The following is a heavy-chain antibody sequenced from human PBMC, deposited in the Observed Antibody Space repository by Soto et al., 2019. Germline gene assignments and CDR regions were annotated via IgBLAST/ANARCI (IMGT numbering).Heavy chain of an antibody. CDR2: VYSSGTT. CDR3: ARDIGSYAYGEGY. Sequence: SETLSLSCRVSGGSINDYWWSWIRQPAGKGLEWIGRVYSSGTTDYNPSLNSRATMSVETSKNQFSLKLSSVTAADTAVYYCARDIGSYAYGEGYCGQG. CDR1: GGSINDYW. J-gene: IGHJ4*02. V-gene: IGHV4-4*07. D-gene: IGHD3-10*01.